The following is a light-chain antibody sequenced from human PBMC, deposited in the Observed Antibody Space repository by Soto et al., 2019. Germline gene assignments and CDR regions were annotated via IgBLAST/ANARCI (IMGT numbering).Light chain of an antibody. Sequence: EIVLTQSPGTLSLSPGERATLSCRASQSVSSSYLAWYQQKPGQAPRLLIYGASSRATGIPDRFSGSGSGTDFTLTISRLEPEDSAAYYCQQYGSSRTFGQGTKVEIK. CDR1: QSVSSSY. J-gene: IGKJ1*01. V-gene: IGKV3-20*01. CDR2: GAS. CDR3: QQYGSSRT.